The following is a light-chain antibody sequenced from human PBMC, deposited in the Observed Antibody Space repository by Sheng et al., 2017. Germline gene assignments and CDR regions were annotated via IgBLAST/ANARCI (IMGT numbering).Light chain of an antibody. J-gene: IGKJ1*01. Sequence: EIVLTQSPATLSLSPGERATLSCRTSQSVRHYLAWYQQKPGQVPRLLIYDTFNRATGIPARFSGSGSGTDFTLTIYNVEAEDSAVYYCQQRGRWRSFDQGTKVEIK. V-gene: IGKV3-11*01. CDR3: QQRGRWRS. CDR1: QSVRHY. CDR2: DTF.